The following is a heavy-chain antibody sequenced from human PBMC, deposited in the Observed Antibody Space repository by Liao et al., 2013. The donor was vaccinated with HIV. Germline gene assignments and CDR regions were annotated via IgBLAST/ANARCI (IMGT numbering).Heavy chain of an antibody. V-gene: IGHV4-34*01. D-gene: IGHD3-10*01. Sequence: QVQPQQWGAGLLKPSETLSLTCAVYGGSFSGYYWSWIRQPPGKGLEWIGEINHSGSTNYNPSLKSRVTISVDTSKNQFSLKLSSVTAADTAVYYCARGRYYGSGSYYPYYFDYWGQGTLVTVSS. CDR3: ARGRYYGSGSYYPYYFDY. CDR1: GGSFSGYY. CDR2: INHSGST. J-gene: IGHJ4*02.